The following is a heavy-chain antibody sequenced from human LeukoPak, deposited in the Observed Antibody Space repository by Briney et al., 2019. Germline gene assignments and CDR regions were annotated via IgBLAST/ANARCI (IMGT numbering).Heavy chain of an antibody. J-gene: IGHJ6*02. V-gene: IGHV4-34*01. CDR2: IHYSGSA. CDR1: GGSFSGYY. D-gene: IGHD3-22*01. Sequence: SETLSLTCAVYGGSFSGYYWTWIRQTPGKGLEWIGEIHYSGSATYNPSLKSRVTISVDRSKNQFSLKLSSVTAADTAVYYCARALVAVDYYDSSGYYYYGMDVWGQGTTVTVSS. CDR3: ARALVAVDYYDSSGYYYYGMDV.